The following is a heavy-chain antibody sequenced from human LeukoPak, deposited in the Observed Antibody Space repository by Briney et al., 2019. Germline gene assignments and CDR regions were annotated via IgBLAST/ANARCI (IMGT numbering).Heavy chain of an antibody. Sequence: AGGSLRLSCAASGFTFSSYAMSWVRQAPGKGLEWVSAISGSGGSTYYADSVKGRFTISRDNSKNTLYLQMNGLRAEDTAVYYCAKSGRGSSPPYYFDYWGQGTLVTVSS. V-gene: IGHV3-23*01. CDR1: GFTFSSYA. CDR3: AKSGRGSSPPYYFDY. CDR2: ISGSGGST. D-gene: IGHD6-6*01. J-gene: IGHJ4*02.